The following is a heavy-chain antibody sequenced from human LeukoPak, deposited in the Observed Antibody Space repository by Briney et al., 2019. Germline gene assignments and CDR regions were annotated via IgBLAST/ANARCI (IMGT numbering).Heavy chain of an antibody. D-gene: IGHD2-2*01. CDR2: IYTSGST. CDR3: ARDVVVVPAALWYNWFDP. J-gene: IGHJ5*02. CDR1: GGSISSYY. V-gene: IGHV4-4*07. Sequence: SETLSLTCTVSGGSISSYYWSWIRQPAGKGLEWIGRIYTSGSTNYNPSLKSRVTMSVDTSKNQFSLKLSSVTAADTAVYYCARDVVVVPAALWYNWFDPWRNETLVTVSS.